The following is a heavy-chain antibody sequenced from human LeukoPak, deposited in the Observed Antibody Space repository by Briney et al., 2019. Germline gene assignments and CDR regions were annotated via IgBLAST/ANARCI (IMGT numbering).Heavy chain of an antibody. J-gene: IGHJ4*02. CDR3: ARDQYGSGIYDD. D-gene: IGHD3-10*01. V-gene: IGHV3-53*01. CDR1: GFTVSRNY. Sequence: GGSLRLSCAASGFTVSRNYMSWVRQAPGKGLEWVSLIYSGGNTYYTDSVKGRFTISRDISKNTLYLQMNSLRADDTAVYYCARDQYGSGIYDDWGQGTLVTVSS. CDR2: IYSGGNT.